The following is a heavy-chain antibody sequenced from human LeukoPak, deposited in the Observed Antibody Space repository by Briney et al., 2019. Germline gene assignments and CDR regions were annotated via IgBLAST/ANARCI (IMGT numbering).Heavy chain of an antibody. CDR2: ISCYDGET. D-gene: IGHD2/OR15-2a*01. CDR3: AKDPSNSIGRMTWFDP. CDR1: GYTFRSHG. Sequence: ASVKVSCKASGYTFRSHGISWVRQAPGQGLEWMGWISCYDGETKYAQKFQGRVTMTTVTSTSTAYMELRSLRSDDTAVYYCAKDPSNSIGRMTWFDPWGQGTLVTVSS. V-gene: IGHV1-18*01. J-gene: IGHJ5*02.